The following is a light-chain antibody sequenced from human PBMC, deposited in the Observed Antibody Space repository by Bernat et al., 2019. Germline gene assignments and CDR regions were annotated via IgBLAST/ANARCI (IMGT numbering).Light chain of an antibody. Sequence: QSALTQPPSASGSPGQSVTISCTGTSSDIGGYNYVSWYQQHPGKAPKLIIYEVTQRPSGVPDRSSGSKSDNTASLTVSGLQPDDEADYYCGSYTGINTCVFGTGTKVTVL. CDR2: EVT. V-gene: IGLV2-8*01. CDR3: GSYTGINTCV. CDR1: SSDIGGYNY. J-gene: IGLJ1*01.